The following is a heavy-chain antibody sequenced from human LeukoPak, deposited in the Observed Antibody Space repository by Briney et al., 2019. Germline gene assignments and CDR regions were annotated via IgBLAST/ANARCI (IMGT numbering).Heavy chain of an antibody. CDR1: GFTFSSYN. J-gene: IGHJ4*02. CDR2: ISTSSSTI. V-gene: IGHV3-48*01. D-gene: IGHD6-13*01. CDR3: ERTIAEAARFDY. Sequence: PGGSLRLSCAASGFTFSSYNMNWVRQAPGKGLEWVSHISTSSSTIYYADSVKGRFTISRDNAKNSLYLQMNSLRAEDTAVYYCERTIAEAARFDYWGQGTLVTVSS.